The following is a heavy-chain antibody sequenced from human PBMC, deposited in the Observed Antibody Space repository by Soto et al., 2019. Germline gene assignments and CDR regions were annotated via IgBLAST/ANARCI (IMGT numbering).Heavy chain of an antibody. J-gene: IGHJ4*02. CDR2: ISSSSSTI. D-gene: IGHD1-26*01. Sequence: VGSLRLSCAASGFTFSSYSMNWVRQAPGKGLEWVSYISSSSSTIYYADSVKGRFTISRDNAKNSLYLQMNSLRDEDTAVYYCARTSGSYSVGLLPFDYWGQGTLVTVSS. CDR3: ARTSGSYSVGLLPFDY. CDR1: GFTFSSYS. V-gene: IGHV3-48*02.